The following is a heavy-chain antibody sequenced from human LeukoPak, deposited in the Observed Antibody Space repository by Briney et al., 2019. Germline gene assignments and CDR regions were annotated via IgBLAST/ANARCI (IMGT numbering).Heavy chain of an antibody. V-gene: IGHV3-9*01. CDR1: GFIFDDYA. J-gene: IGHJ3*02. Sequence: GRSLRLSCAASGFIFDDYAMHWVRQAPGKGLEWVSGISWNSGSIGYADSVKGRFTISRDNAKNSLYLQMNSLRAEDTALYYCAKAAFWSIAARAFDIWGQGTMVTVSS. CDR3: AKAAFWSIAARAFDI. D-gene: IGHD6-6*01. CDR2: ISWNSGSI.